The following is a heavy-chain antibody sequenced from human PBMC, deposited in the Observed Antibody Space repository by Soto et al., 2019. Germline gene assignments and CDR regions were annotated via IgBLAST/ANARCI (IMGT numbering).Heavy chain of an antibody. J-gene: IGHJ4*02. D-gene: IGHD3-22*01. CDR3: AKDLYYYDSSGYAPFDY. Sequence: GGSLRLSSAASGFTFSSYAMSWVRQAPGKGLEWVSAISGSGGSTYYADSVKARFTISRDNSKNTLYLQMNSLRAEDTAVYYCAKDLYYYDSSGYAPFDYWGQGTLVTVSS. V-gene: IGHV3-23*01. CDR1: GFTFSSYA. CDR2: ISGSGGST.